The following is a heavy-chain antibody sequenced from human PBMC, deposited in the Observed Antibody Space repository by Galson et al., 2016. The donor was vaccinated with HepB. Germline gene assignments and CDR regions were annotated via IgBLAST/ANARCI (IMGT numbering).Heavy chain of an antibody. J-gene: IGHJ4*02. CDR1: EFTFSNYG. D-gene: IGHD1-1*01. CDR3: AKDPAGGQNDPFFEY. Sequence: SLRLSCAASEFTFSNYGMHWVRQAPGKGLEWVAVISYDGSTKYYADSVKGRFTISRDNAKNTLDLQMNSLRPDDTAVYYCAKDPAGGQNDPFFEYWGQGTRVIVSS. CDR2: ISYDGSTK. V-gene: IGHV3-30*18.